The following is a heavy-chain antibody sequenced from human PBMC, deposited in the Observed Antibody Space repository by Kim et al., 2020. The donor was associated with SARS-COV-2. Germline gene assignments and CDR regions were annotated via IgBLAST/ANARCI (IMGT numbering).Heavy chain of an antibody. CDR2: IYYSGST. Sequence: SETLSLTCTVSGGSISSGGYYWSWIRQHPGKGLEWLGYIYYSGSTYYNPSLKSRVTLSLDTSKNQFSLKLSSVTAADTAVYYCAREPMYYYGSGSYPGWGQGTLLTLSS. D-gene: IGHD3-10*01. CDR1: GGSISSGGYY. CDR3: AREPMYYYGSGSYPG. V-gene: IGHV4-31*03. J-gene: IGHJ4*02.